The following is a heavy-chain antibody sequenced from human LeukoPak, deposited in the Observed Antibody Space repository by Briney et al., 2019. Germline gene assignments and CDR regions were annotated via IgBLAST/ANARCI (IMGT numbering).Heavy chain of an antibody. CDR2: IWYDGSNK. V-gene: IGHV3-33*01. CDR3: ARDSIAVDN. Sequence: GGSLRLSCAASGFTFSSYGMHWVRQAPGKGLEWVAVIWYDGSNKYYADSVKGRFTISRDNSKDTLYLQMNSLRAEDTAVYYCARDSIAVDNWGQGTLVTVSS. D-gene: IGHD6-19*01. CDR1: GFTFSSYG. J-gene: IGHJ4*02.